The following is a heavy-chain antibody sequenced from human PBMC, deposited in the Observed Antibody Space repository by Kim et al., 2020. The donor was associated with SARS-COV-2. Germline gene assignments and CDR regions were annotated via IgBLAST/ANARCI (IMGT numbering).Heavy chain of an antibody. CDR3: ARSVGIANCYSGMDV. V-gene: IGHV3-23*01. Sequence: GGSLRLSCAASGFTFSTYAMSWVRQAPGKGLEWVSCISGGGDNTNSANSVKGRFTVSRDKSKVTLNLQMNNLRVEDTAVYLCARSVGIANCYSGMDVWGQGTTVTVSS. CDR2: ISGGGDNT. D-gene: IGHD6-13*01. CDR1: GFTFSTYA. J-gene: IGHJ6*02.